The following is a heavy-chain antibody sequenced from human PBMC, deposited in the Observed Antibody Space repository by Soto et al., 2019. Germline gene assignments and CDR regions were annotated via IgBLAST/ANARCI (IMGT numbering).Heavy chain of an antibody. Sequence: ASVKVSCKASGGTFSSYTISWVRQAPGQRLEWMGRIIPILGIANYAQKFQGRVTITADKSTSTAYMELSSLRSEDTAVYYCARGNCSSTSCYVSGRPYYYYYMDVWGKGTTVTVSS. CDR3: ARGNCSSTSCYVSGRPYYYYYMDV. J-gene: IGHJ6*03. CDR1: GGTFSSYT. CDR2: IIPILGIA. D-gene: IGHD2-2*01. V-gene: IGHV1-69*02.